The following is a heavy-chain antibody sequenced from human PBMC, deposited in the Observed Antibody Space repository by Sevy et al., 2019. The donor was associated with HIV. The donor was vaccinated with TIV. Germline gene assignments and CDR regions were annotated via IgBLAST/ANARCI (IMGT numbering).Heavy chain of an antibody. CDR3: ARESRGSLEGFDI. J-gene: IGHJ3*02. CDR1: GFTFSTYW. V-gene: IGHV3-74*01. D-gene: IGHD1-26*01. CDR2: INSDGNYR. Sequence: GGSLRLSCAASGFTFSTYWMHWVRQAPGKGLVWVSRINSDGNYRSYVESVEGRFTISRDNAQNTLFLQMSSVRVEERAVYYCARESRGSLEGFDIWGQGTMVTVSS.